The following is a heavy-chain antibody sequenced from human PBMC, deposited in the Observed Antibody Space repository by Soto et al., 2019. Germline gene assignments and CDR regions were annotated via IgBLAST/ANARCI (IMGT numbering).Heavy chain of an antibody. CDR3: AKSKDSTIFGVVIYYFDT. V-gene: IGHV3-23*01. D-gene: IGHD3-3*01. CDR1: GFTFSSFG. Sequence: PWGSLRLSCGASGFTFSSFGMNWVRQAPGKGLEWVSSLSPNGGSTYYAEPVKGRFTISRDNAKNTLFLQTDSLRAEDTAVYFCAKSKDSTIFGVVIYYFDTWGQGALVTVSS. CDR2: LSPNGGST. J-gene: IGHJ4*02.